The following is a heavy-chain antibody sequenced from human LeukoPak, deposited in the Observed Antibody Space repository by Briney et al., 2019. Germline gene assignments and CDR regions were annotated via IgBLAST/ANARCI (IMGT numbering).Heavy chain of an antibody. CDR1: GFTFSSYW. V-gene: IGHV3-74*01. CDR2: INSDGSST. J-gene: IGHJ4*02. Sequence: GGSLRLSCAASGFTFSSYWMHWVRQAPGKGLVWVSRINSDGSSTSYADSVKGRFTISRDNAKNTLYLQMNSLRAEDTAVYYCARDRPSDFWSGYYYCWGQGTLVTVSS. CDR3: ARDRPSDFWSGYYYC. D-gene: IGHD3-3*01.